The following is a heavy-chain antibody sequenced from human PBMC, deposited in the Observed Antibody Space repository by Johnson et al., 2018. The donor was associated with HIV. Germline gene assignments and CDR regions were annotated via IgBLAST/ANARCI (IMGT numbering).Heavy chain of an antibody. V-gene: IGHV3-30-3*01. J-gene: IGHJ3*02. CDR1: GFTFSSYA. CDR3: AKAREYDSTCHDAFDI. D-gene: IGHD3-22*01. Sequence: QVQLVESGGGVVQPGRSLRLSCAASGFTFSSYAMHWVRQAPGKGLEWVAVISYDGSNKYYADSVKGRFTISRDNSKNTLYLQMNSLRAEDTAVYYCAKAREYDSTCHDAFDIWGQGTMVTVSS. CDR2: ISYDGSNK.